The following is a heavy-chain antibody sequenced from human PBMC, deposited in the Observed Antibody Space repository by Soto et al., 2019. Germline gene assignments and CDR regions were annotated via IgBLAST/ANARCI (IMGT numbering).Heavy chain of an antibody. CDR1: GGSISNHY. V-gene: IGHV4-59*11. J-gene: IGHJ4*02. CDR3: TRANWYSEY. D-gene: IGHD7-27*01. Sequence: VQLQESGPGLVKPSETLSLTCSVSGGSISNHYWSWIRQPPGKGLEWIGYIYYNGNTNYNPFLKSRVTMSVDTSRNQISLKLTTVTAADTAVYYCTRANWYSEYWGQGTLVTVSS. CDR2: IYYNGNT.